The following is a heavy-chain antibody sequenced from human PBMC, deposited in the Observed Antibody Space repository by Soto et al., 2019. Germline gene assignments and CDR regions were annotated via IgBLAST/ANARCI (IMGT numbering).Heavy chain of an antibody. CDR1: GVSISSGGYY. D-gene: IGHD6-6*01. CDR3: ARDSFSSSSSWFHP. V-gene: IGHV4-31*03. CDR2: IYYSGRT. J-gene: IGHJ5*02. Sequence: SETLSLTCTFSGVSISSGGYYCSWIRQHPGKGLEWIGYIYYSGRTYYNPSLHSRVSIAVDTTENQFSLKLTSVTAADTSVYYCARDSFSSSSSWFHPLGRGTLVTVSS.